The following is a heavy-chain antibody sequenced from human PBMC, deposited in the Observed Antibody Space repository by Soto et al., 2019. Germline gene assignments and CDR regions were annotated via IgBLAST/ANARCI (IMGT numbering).Heavy chain of an antibody. D-gene: IGHD5-12*01. CDR3: AASRTSASGSPNAY. V-gene: IGHV3-30*04. CDR2: ISNDGNTR. J-gene: IGHJ4*02. CDR1: GFTFTNYA. Sequence: QVQLVESGGGVGQPGRSLRLSCAASGFTFTNYAMHWVRQAPGKGLEWVAVISNDGNTRYYAESVKGRFSISRDNLNNTLYVQVNTLKNEDTAVYYCAASRTSASGSPNAYWGQGTLVTVSS.